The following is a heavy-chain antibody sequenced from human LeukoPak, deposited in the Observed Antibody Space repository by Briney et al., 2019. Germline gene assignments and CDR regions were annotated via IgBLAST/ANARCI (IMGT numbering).Heavy chain of an antibody. Sequence: ASVKVSCKASGYTFTGYYMHWVRQAPGQGLEWMGWINPNSGGTNYAQKFQGRVTMTTDTSTSTAYMELRSLRSDDTAVYYCARGITMIVVEPDYWGQGTLVTVSS. CDR2: INPNSGGT. D-gene: IGHD3-22*01. V-gene: IGHV1-2*02. CDR1: GYTFTGYY. CDR3: ARGITMIVVEPDY. J-gene: IGHJ4*02.